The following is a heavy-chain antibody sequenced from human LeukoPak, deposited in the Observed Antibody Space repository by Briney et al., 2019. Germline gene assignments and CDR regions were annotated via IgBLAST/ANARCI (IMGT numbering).Heavy chain of an antibody. J-gene: IGHJ4*02. V-gene: IGHV3-30*04. CDR3: AKDIATGWSIKYFLDY. CDR1: GFAFSSSA. Sequence: GRSLRLSCEASGFAFSSSAMHWVRQAPGKGLEWVSLISYDGITEDYSDSVKGRFTISRDNFKNTLFLQMHSLRDEDTAVYYCAKDIATGWSIKYFLDYWGQGTLVTVSS. D-gene: IGHD6-19*01. CDR2: ISYDGITE.